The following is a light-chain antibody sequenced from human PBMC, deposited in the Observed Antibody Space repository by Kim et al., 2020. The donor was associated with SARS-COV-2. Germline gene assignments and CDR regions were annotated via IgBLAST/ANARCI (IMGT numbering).Light chain of an antibody. V-gene: IGKV3-11*01. CDR3: QQRSNWLT. J-gene: IGKJ4*01. CDR1: QSVSSY. CDR2: YAS. Sequence: SPGQRATLSCRAGQSVSSYLAWYQQKPGQAPRLLLYYASNRATGIPARFSGSGSGTDFTLTISSLEPEDFAVYYCQQRSNWLTFGGGTKVDIK.